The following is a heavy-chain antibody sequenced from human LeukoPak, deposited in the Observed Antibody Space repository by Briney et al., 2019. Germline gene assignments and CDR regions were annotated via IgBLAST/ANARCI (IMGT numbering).Heavy chain of an antibody. Sequence: GGSLRLSCTVSGFTVSSNSMSWVRQAPGKGLEWVSFIYSDNTHYSDSAKGRFTISRDNAKNSLYLQMNSLRAEDTAVYYCARGGVRGQGGPVDYWGQGTLVTVSS. J-gene: IGHJ4*02. CDR3: ARGGVRGQGGPVDY. V-gene: IGHV3-53*01. CDR1: GFTVSSNS. D-gene: IGHD3-10*01. CDR2: IYSDNT.